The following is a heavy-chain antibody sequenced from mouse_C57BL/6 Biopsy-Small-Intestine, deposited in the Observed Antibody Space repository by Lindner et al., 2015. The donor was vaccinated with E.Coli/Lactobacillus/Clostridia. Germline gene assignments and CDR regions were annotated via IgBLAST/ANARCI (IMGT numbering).Heavy chain of an antibody. CDR1: GYSFTDYN. J-gene: IGHJ2*01. CDR3: ARQYYCGSHYGNFDF. V-gene: IGHV1-39*01. Sequence: VQLQESGTELVRPGASVKLSCKASGYSFTDYNMNWVKQSNGKSLEWIGIINPNYGTTYYNQKFKGKATLTVDQSSSTAYMQLNSLTSEDSAVYYCARQYYCGSHYGNFDFWGQGTTLTVSS. D-gene: IGHD1-1*01. CDR2: INPNYGTT.